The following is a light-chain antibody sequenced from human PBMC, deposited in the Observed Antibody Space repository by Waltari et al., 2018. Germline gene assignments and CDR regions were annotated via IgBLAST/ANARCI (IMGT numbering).Light chain of an antibody. CDR2: AAS. V-gene: IGKV3-20*01. CDR1: QSVSKY. Sequence: EVVLTQSPVTLSSSPGDRATLSCRASQSVSKYLAWYQQSPGQAPRLLISAASTRATGVPDRFSGSGFGTDFSLTISRLEPEDFAVYYCQNHERLPATFGQGTKVEIK. CDR3: QNHERLPAT. J-gene: IGKJ1*01.